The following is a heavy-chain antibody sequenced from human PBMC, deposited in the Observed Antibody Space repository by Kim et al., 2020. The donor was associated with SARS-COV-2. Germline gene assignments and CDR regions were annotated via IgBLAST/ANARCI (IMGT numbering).Heavy chain of an antibody. Sequence: SETLSLTCAVYGGSFSGYYWSWIRQPPGKGLEWIGEINHSGSTNYNPSLKSRVTISVDTSKNQFSLKLSSVTAADTAVYYCARGRGYSYGYYYYYYMDVWGKGTTVTVSS. CDR2: INHSGST. CDR1: GGSFSGYY. V-gene: IGHV4-34*01. D-gene: IGHD5-18*01. J-gene: IGHJ6*03. CDR3: ARGRGYSYGYYYYYYMDV.